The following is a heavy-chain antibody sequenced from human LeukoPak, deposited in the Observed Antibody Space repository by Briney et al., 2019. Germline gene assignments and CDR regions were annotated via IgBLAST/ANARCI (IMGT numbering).Heavy chain of an antibody. Sequence: PGGSLRLSCAASGFTFSSYAMSWVRQAPGKGLEWVSAISGSGGSTYYADSVKGRFTISRDNSKNTLYLQMNSLRAEDTAVYYCAKDPAVGGSLQQPFDPWGQGTLVTVSS. J-gene: IGHJ5*02. D-gene: IGHD2-15*01. CDR3: AKDPAVGGSLQQPFDP. CDR1: GFTFSSYA. V-gene: IGHV3-23*01. CDR2: ISGSGGST.